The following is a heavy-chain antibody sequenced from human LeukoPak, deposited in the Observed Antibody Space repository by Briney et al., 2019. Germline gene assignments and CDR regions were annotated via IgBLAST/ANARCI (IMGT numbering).Heavy chain of an antibody. J-gene: IGHJ4*02. CDR2: IYYSGGT. CDR3: ARHPFSSPFDY. Sequence: SETLSLTCTVSGGSISSSSYYWGWIRQPPGKGLEWIGSIYYSGGTYYNPSLKSRVTISVDTSKNQFSLKLTSVTAADTAVYFCARHPFSSPFDYWGQGTLVTVSS. CDR1: GGSISSSSYY. V-gene: IGHV4-39*01. D-gene: IGHD2/OR15-2a*01.